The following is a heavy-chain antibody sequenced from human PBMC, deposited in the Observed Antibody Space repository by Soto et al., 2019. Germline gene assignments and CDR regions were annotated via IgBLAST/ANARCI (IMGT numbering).Heavy chain of an antibody. CDR1: GYTFTGYY. J-gene: IGHJ5*02. D-gene: IGHD2-15*01. Sequence: SVKVSCKASGYTFTGYYMHWVRQAPGQGLEWMGWINPNSGGTNYAQKFQGRVTMTRDTSISTAYMELSRLRSDDTAVYYCARSYCSGGSCPRGNWFDPWGQGTL. CDR2: INPNSGGT. CDR3: ARSYCSGGSCPRGNWFDP. V-gene: IGHV1-2*02.